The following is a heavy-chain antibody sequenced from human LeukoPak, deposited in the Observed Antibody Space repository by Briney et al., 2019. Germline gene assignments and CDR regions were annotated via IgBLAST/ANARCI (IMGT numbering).Heavy chain of an antibody. CDR2: IYYSGST. CDR3: TRDSGTSGEVKFDP. V-gene: IGHV4-59*12. Sequence: SETLSLTCTVSGGSISSYYWSWIRQPPGKGLEWIGYIYYSGSTNYNPSLKSRVTISVDTSKNQFSLKLSSVTAADTAVYYCTRDSGTSGEVKFDPWGQGSLVTVSS. J-gene: IGHJ5*02. D-gene: IGHD3-10*01. CDR1: GGSISSYY.